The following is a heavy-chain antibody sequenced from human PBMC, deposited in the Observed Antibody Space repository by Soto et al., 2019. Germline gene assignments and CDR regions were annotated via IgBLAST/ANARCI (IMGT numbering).Heavy chain of an antibody. CDR1: GFTFSGYT. J-gene: IGHJ6*02. CDR3: AKLTGSDXWSGFSVGNYYYYGMDV. D-gene: IGHD3-3*01. CDR2: IGGSGDGT. Sequence: LRLSCEASGFTFSGYTMNWVRRAPGKGLEWVATIGGSGDGTYYGDSVKGRFTISRDNSKNTVYLQMNSLRAEDTAVYYCAKLTGSDXWSGFSVGNYYYYGMDVWGQGTTVTVSS. V-gene: IGHV3-23*01.